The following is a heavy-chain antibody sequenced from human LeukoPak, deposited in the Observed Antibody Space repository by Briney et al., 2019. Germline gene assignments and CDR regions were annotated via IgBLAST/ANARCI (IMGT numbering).Heavy chain of an antibody. D-gene: IGHD2-15*01. CDR3: ARGRQRGDDKWSLDY. J-gene: IGHJ4*02. CDR2: SNAGNGNT. Sequence: GASVKVSCKASGYTFTGYYMHWVRQAPGQRLKWMGWSNAGNGNTKYSQEFQGRVTITRDTSASTAYMELSSLRSEDMAVYYCARGRQRGDDKWSLDYWGQGTLVTVSS. CDR1: GYTFTGYY. V-gene: IGHV1-3*02.